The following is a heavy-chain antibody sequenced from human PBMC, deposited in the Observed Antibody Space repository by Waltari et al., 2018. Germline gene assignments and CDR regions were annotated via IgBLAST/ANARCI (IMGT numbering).Heavy chain of an antibody. CDR3: ARENYGDGPYYYYMDV. J-gene: IGHJ6*03. Sequence: QVQLQQWGAGLLKPSETLSLTCAVYGGSFSGYYWSWIRQPPGKGLEWIGEINHSGSTNYNPSLKSRVTISVDTSKNQFSLKLSSVTAADTAVYYCARENYGDGPYYYYMDVWGKGTTVTVSS. V-gene: IGHV4-34*01. D-gene: IGHD4-17*01. CDR2: INHSGST. CDR1: GGSFSGYY.